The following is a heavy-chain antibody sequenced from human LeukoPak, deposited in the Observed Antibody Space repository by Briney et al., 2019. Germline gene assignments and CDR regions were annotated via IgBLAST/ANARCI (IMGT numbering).Heavy chain of an antibody. V-gene: IGHV1-18*04. J-gene: IGHJ5*02. D-gene: IGHD4-17*01. Sequence: ASVKVSCKTSGYTFTSYAISWVRQAPGQGLEWMGWISTYNGNTNCAQKLQGRVTMTTDTSTSTAYLELRSLRSDDTAVYYCARDLDGDSNSWGQGTLVTVSS. CDR2: ISTYNGNT. CDR3: ARDLDGDSNS. CDR1: GYTFTSYA.